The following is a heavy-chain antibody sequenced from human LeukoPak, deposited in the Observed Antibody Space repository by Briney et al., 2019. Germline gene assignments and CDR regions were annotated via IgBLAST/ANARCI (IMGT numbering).Heavy chain of an antibody. Sequence: SETLSLTCAVYGGSFSGYYWSWIRQPPGKGLEWIGEINHSGSTNYNPPLKSRVTISVDTSKNQFSLKLSSVTAADTAVYYCARVVPAAAESMGYYYYYMDVWGQGTTVAVSS. J-gene: IGHJ6*03. CDR2: INHSGST. CDR1: GGSFSGYY. CDR3: ARVVPAAAESMGYYYYYMDV. D-gene: IGHD2-2*01. V-gene: IGHV4-34*01.